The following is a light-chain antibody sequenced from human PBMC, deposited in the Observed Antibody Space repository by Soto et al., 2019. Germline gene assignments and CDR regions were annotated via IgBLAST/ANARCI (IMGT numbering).Light chain of an antibody. CDR1: QSISNW. J-gene: IGKJ1*01. V-gene: IGKV1-5*03. CDR2: KAS. CDR3: QQYGDFWT. Sequence: DIQVTQSPPTLSAFVGDRVTITCRASQSISNWMAWYQQKPGKAPKLLIYKASTLETGVPSRFSGSGSGTEFTLTISSLQPDDFATYYCQQYGDFWTFGQGTKVEIK.